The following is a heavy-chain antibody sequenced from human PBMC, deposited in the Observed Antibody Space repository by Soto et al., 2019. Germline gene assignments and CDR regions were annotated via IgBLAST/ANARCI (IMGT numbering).Heavy chain of an antibody. J-gene: IGHJ6*02. D-gene: IGHD6-25*01. CDR1: GFTFSNYG. Sequence: QVQLVESGGSVVQPGRSLRLSCVGSGFTFSNYGMHWVRQAPGKGLEWVAVIWHDGSKEYYADSVKGRFIISRDDSKNTLFLQMNSLRAEDTAVYYCARELGRLIAMDVRGQGATVTVSS. CDR2: IWHDGSKE. V-gene: IGHV3-33*01. CDR3: ARELGRLIAMDV.